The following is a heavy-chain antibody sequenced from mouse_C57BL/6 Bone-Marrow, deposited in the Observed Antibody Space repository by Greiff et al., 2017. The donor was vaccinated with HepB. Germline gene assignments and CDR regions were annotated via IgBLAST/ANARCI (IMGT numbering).Heavy chain of an antibody. CDR3: ARNPYYYGSSYPDY. CDR1: GFSLSTSGMG. CDR2: IYWDDDK. V-gene: IGHV8-12*01. J-gene: IGHJ2*01. Sequence: QVTLKESGPGILQSSQTLSLTCSFSGFSLSTSGMGVSWIRQPSGKGLEWLAHIYWDDDKRYNPSLKSRLTISKDTSRNQVFLKITSVDTADTATYYCARNPYYYGSSYPDYWGQGTTLTVSS. D-gene: IGHD1-1*01.